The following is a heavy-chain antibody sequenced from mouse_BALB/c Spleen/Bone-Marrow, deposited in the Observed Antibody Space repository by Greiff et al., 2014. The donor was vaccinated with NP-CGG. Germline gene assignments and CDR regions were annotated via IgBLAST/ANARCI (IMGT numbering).Heavy chain of an antibody. CDR2: INPSTGYT. CDR3: ARRAVRYFDY. CDR1: GYTFTSYW. D-gene: IGHD2-13*01. Sequence: QVQLKQSGAELAKPGASVKMSCKASGYTFTSYWMHWVKQRPGQGLEWIGYINPSTGYTEYNQKFKDKATLTADKSSSTAYMQLSSLTSEDSAVYYWARRAVRYFDYWGQGTTLTVSS. J-gene: IGHJ2*01. V-gene: IGHV1-7*01.